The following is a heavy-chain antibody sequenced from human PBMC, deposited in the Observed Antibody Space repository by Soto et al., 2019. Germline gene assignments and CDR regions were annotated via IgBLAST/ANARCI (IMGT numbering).Heavy chain of an antibody. Sequence: GSGPTLVNPTETLTLTCTFSGFSLTSPGMCVSWIRQPPGKALEWLALIERDDDDKYYSTSLKTRLTIPEGTRKNQVVLTMANMDPADTGTYYCARSIRGPRRFNGMDVWGQGTTVTVSS. CDR1: GFSLTSPGMC. V-gene: IGHV2-70*13. CDR3: ARSIRGPRRFNGMDV. CDR2: IERDDDDK. D-gene: IGHD1-20*01. J-gene: IGHJ6*02.